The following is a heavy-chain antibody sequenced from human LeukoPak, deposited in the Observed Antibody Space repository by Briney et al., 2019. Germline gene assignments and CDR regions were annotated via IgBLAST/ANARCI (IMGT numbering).Heavy chain of an antibody. D-gene: IGHD4-23*01. CDR2: ISYDGSNK. J-gene: IGHJ4*02. CDR3: ARNGLATVVSFDY. CDR1: GFTFSSYA. V-gene: IGHV3-30-3*01. Sequence: PGGSLRLSCAASGFTFSSYAMHWVRQAPGKGLEWVAVISYDGSNKYYADSVKGRFTISRDNSKNTLYLQMNSLRAEDTAVYYYARNGLATVVSFDYWGQGALVTVSS.